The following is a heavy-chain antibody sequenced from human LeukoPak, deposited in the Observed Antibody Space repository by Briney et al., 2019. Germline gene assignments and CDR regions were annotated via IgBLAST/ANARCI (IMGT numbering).Heavy chain of an antibody. CDR3: ARDGCSGWCSGYDY. J-gene: IGHJ4*02. CDR2: INPNSGGT. V-gene: IGHV1-2*02. CDR1: GYTFTGYY. D-gene: IGHD6-19*01. Sequence: GASVKVSCKASGYTFTGYYMHWVRQAPGQGLEWMGWINPNSGGTNYAQKFQGRVTMTRDTSINTAYMELSRLRSDDTAVYYCARDGCSGWCSGYDYWGQGTLVTVSS.